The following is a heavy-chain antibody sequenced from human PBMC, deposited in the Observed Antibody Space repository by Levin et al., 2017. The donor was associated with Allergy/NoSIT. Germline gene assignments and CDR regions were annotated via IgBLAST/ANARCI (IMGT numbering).Heavy chain of an antibody. V-gene: IGHV3-72*01. CDR3: SRGYCSGGTCYSGDY. Sequence: GGSLRLSCVTSGFTFSDHYMDWDRQGPGKGLEWIGRIRKKANSYTTEYAASVKGRFTISRDDSKNSLYLQMNSLETEDTAVYYCSRGYCSGGTCYSGDYWGRGTLVTVSS. J-gene: IGHJ4*02. CDR2: IRKKANSYTT. CDR1: GFTFSDHY. D-gene: IGHD2-15*01.